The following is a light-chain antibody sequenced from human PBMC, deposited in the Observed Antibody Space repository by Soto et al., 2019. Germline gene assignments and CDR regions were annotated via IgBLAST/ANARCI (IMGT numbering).Light chain of an antibody. CDR3: QQSSSFPLT. V-gene: IGKV1-12*01. J-gene: IGKJ3*01. Sequence: DIQMTQSPSFVSASVGDRVTITCRASQGISNWLAWYQQKPGKAPKLMIYATSNLQGGVPSRFSGSGSGTDFTLTIGSLQPEDSATYYCQQSSSFPLTFGPGTKVDIK. CDR2: ATS. CDR1: QGISNW.